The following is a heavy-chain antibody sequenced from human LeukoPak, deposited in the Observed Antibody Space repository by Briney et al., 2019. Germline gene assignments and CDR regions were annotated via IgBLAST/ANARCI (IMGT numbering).Heavy chain of an antibody. J-gene: IGHJ5*02. CDR2: IDPSDSYT. CDR3: ARHSSRGYCSGGSCYHRSNWFDP. CDR1: GYSFTSYW. Sequence: GESLQISCQGSGYSFTSYWISWVRQLPGKGLEWMGRIDPSDSYTNYSPSFQGHVTISADKSISTAYLQWSSLKASDTAMYYCARHSSRGYCSGGSCYHRSNWFDPWGQGTLVTVSS. D-gene: IGHD2-15*01. V-gene: IGHV5-10-1*01.